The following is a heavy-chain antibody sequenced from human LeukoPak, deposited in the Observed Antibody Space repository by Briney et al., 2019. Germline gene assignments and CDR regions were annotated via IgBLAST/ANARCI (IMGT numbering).Heavy chain of an antibody. J-gene: IGHJ4*02. CDR1: GYTFTGYY. V-gene: IGHV1-2*02. Sequence: GASVEVSCKASGYTFTGYYMHWVRQAPGQGLEWMGWINPNSGGTNYAQKFQGRVTMTRDTSISTAYMELSRLRSDDTAVYYCARQVGRYYYGSGSYSYFDYWGQGTLVTVSS. CDR2: INPNSGGT. D-gene: IGHD3-10*01. CDR3: ARQVGRYYYGSGSYSYFDY.